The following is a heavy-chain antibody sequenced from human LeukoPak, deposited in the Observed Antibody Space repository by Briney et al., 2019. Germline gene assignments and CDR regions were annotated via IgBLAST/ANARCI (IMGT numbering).Heavy chain of an antibody. Sequence: GGSLRLSCAASGFTFSSYGMHWVRQAPGKGLGWVAVIWYDGSNKYYADSVKGRFTISRDNSKNTLYLQMNSLRAEDTAVYYCARDRIAAAAYFDNWGQGTLVTVSS. V-gene: IGHV3-33*01. CDR2: IWYDGSNK. J-gene: IGHJ4*02. CDR3: ARDRIAAAAYFDN. CDR1: GFTFSSYG. D-gene: IGHD6-13*01.